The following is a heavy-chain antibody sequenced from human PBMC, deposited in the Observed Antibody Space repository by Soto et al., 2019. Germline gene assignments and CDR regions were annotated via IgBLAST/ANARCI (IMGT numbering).Heavy chain of an antibody. CDR2: IRTKADNYAT. Sequence: EVQLVESGGGLVQPGGSLKLSCAASGFTFSGTIMHWVRQASGKGLEWVGRIRTKADNYATTYAASVKGRSTISRDDSKNTAYLQMNSLKIEDTAVYYWSPVYGDYRDYWGQGTLVTVSS. CDR1: GFTFSGTI. D-gene: IGHD4-17*01. V-gene: IGHV3-73*02. J-gene: IGHJ4*02. CDR3: SPVYGDYRDY.